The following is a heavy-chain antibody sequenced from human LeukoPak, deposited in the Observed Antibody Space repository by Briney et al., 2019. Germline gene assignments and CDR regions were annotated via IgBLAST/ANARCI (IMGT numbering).Heavy chain of an antibody. CDR1: GFTLSSYA. D-gene: IGHD3-22*01. J-gene: IGHJ4*02. CDR2: ISGSGGST. V-gene: IGHV3-23*01. Sequence: GGSLRLSCAASGFTLSSYAMSWARQAPGKGLEWVSAISGSGGSTYYADSVKGRFTISRDNSKNTLYLQMNSLRAEDTAVYYCAKDPRRITMIVVVIPYFDYWGQGTLVTVSS. CDR3: AKDPRRITMIVVVIPYFDY.